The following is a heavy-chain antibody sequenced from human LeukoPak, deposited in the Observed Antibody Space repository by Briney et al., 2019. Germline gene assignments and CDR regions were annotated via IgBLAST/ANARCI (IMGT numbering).Heavy chain of an antibody. J-gene: IGHJ4*02. CDR1: GFTFSSYG. Sequence: GGSLRLSCAASGFTFSSYGMHWVRQAPGKGLEWVAVIWYDGSNKYYADSVKGRFTISRDNSKNTLYLQMNSLRAEDTAVYYCASELVTATFDYWGQGTLVTVSS. CDR2: IWYDGSNK. CDR3: ASELVTATFDY. V-gene: IGHV3-33*01. D-gene: IGHD2-21*02.